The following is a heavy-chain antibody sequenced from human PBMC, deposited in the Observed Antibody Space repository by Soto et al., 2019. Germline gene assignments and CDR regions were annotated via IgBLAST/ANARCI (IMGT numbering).Heavy chain of an antibody. CDR1: GYSISSGFY. J-gene: IGHJ4*02. Sequence: ETLSLTCAISGYSISSGFYWGWVRQVPGKGLEWVSAISGRGDTTYYADSVKGRFTISRDNSKNTLYLQMNSLRAEDTAVYYCAKDSPLSLSPLRRLYQFDYWGQGTLVTVSS. CDR3: AKDSPLSLSPLRRLYQFDY. V-gene: IGHV3-23*01. CDR2: ISGRGDTT.